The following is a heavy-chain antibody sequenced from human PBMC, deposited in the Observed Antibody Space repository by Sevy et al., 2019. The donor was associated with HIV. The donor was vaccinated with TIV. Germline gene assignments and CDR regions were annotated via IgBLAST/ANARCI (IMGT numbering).Heavy chain of an antibody. Sequence: SETLSLTCAVSGASIISSAWSTWVRQPPGKGLEWIGKRYHVGSTTYNPSLKSQVTISVDDSKNQFSLDLKSVTAADTAIYYGARGAIAAAGEYYGMDVWGQGTTVTVSS. D-gene: IGHD6-13*01. CDR3: ARGAIAAAGEYYGMDV. CDR2: RYHVGST. CDR1: GASIISSAW. J-gene: IGHJ6*02. V-gene: IGHV4-4*02.